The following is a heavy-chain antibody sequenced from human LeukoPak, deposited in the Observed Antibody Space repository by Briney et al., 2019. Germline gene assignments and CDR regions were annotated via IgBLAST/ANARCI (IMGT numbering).Heavy chain of an antibody. CDR1: GFTFSSYA. V-gene: IGHV3-23*01. CDR2: ISGSGGST. D-gene: IGHD6-13*01. Sequence: PGGSLRLSCAASGFTFSSYAMSWVRQAPGKGLEWVSAISGSGGSTYYADSVKGRYTISRDKSKHTLNLQMNSLRAEDTVVYCGVGGAAAGSDYWGQGTLVTVSS. J-gene: IGHJ4*02. CDR3: VGGAAAGSDY.